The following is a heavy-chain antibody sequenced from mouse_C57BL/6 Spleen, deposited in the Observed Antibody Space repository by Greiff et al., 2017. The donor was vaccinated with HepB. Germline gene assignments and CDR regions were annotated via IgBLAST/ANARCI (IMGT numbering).Heavy chain of an antibody. J-gene: IGHJ2*01. Sequence: EVKLMESGPELVKPGASVKISCKASGYSFTGYYMNWVKQSPEKSLEWIGEINPSTGGTTYNQKFKAKATLTVDKSSSTAYMQLKSLTSEDSAVYYCARTLYGSFDYWGQGTTLTVSS. CDR1: GYSFTGYY. V-gene: IGHV1-42*01. D-gene: IGHD1-1*01. CDR3: ARTLYGSFDY. CDR2: INPSTGGT.